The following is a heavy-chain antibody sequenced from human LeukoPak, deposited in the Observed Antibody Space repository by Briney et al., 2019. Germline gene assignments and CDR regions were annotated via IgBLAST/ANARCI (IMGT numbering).Heavy chain of an antibody. V-gene: IGHV1-69*13. Sequence: SVKVSCMVSVGTCLLYAIRCLRQAPGQGLEWMGGIIPIFGTANYAQKFQGRVTITADESTSTAYMELSSLRSEDTAVYYWGPFPHDYGDYAHFDIWGQGTMVTVSS. D-gene: IGHD4-17*01. J-gene: IGHJ3*02. CDR2: IIPIFGTA. CDR3: GPFPHDYGDYAHFDI. CDR1: VGTCLLYA.